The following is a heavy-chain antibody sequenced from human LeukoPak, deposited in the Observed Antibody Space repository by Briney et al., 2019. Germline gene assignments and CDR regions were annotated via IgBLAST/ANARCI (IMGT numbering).Heavy chain of an antibody. CDR1: ACTLSTDY. V-gene: IGHV4-59*08. J-gene: IGHJ4*02. D-gene: IGHD3-10*01. Sequence: SETLSLTCTVSACTLSTDYWSWIRQPPGKGLQWIGYIHYSRRTNYNPSLQSRVSMSVATSKTQFSLNRFCVAGADTAVYYSARHNEDWFGGTCFLVSFDSWGQGAQVTVSS. CDR3: ARHNEDWFGGTCFLVSFDS. CDR2: IHYSRRT.